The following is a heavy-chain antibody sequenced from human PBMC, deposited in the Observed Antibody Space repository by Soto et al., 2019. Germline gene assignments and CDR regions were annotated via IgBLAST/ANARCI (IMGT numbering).Heavy chain of an antibody. Sequence: HGESLKISCKGSRYSFTGYWIGWVRQMPGKGLEWMGIIYPDDSDTRYSPSFQGQVTISADRSISTAYLQWNSLKASDTAMYYCARTAAAGNYYYGTDVWGQGTTVTVSS. CDR3: ARTAAAGNYYYGTDV. V-gene: IGHV5-51*01. CDR2: IYPDDSDT. J-gene: IGHJ6*02. D-gene: IGHD6-13*01. CDR1: RYSFTGYW.